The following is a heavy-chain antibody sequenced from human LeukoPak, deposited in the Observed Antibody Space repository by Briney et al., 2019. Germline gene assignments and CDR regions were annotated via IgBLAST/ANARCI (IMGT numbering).Heavy chain of an antibody. J-gene: IGHJ4*02. V-gene: IGHV3-23*01. CDR2: ISGSGGST. CDR1: GFTFSGYA. CDR3: AKGDDSSGYYPGGADY. D-gene: IGHD3-22*01. Sequence: GGSLGLSCAASGFTFSGYAMSWVHQAPGKGLEWVSAISGSGGSTYYADSVKGRFTISRDNSKNTLYLQMNSLRAEDTAVYYCAKGDDSSGYYPGGADYWGQGTLVTVSS.